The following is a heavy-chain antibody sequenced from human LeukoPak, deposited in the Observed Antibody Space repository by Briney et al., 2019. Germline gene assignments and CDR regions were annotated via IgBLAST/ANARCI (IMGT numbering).Heavy chain of an antibody. Sequence: PGGSLRLSCAASGFTFSSYAMSWVRQAPGKGLEWVSAISGSGGSTYYADSVKGRFTISRDNSKNTLYLQMNSLRAEDTAVYYCAKDSRGSGWYVVGVDYWGQGTLVTVSS. J-gene: IGHJ4*02. D-gene: IGHD6-19*01. V-gene: IGHV3-23*01. CDR2: ISGSGGST. CDR3: AKDSRGSGWYVVGVDY. CDR1: GFTFSSYA.